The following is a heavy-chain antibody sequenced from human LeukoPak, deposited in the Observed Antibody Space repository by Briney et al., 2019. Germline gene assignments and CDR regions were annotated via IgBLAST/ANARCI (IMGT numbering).Heavy chain of an antibody. CDR2: ISSSSGYI. Sequence: GESLRLSCAASGFTFSSYSMNWVRQAPGKGLEWVSSISSSSGYIYYADSVKGRFTISRDNAKNSLYLQMNSLSAEATAVYYCARDSPPWSSTWYAMSFDYWGQGTLVTVSS. CDR3: ARDSPPWSSTWYAMSFDY. J-gene: IGHJ4*02. D-gene: IGHD6-13*01. V-gene: IGHV3-21*01. CDR1: GFTFSSYS.